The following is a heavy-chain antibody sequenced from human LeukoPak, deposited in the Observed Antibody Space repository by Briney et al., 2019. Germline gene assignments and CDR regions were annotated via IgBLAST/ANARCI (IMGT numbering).Heavy chain of an antibody. CDR1: GYRFTGYY. D-gene: IGHD3-3*02. CDR2: INPNSGGT. J-gene: IGHJ4*02. Sequence: ASVKVSCKASGYRFTGYYMHWVRQAPGQGLEWMGWINPNSGGTNYAQKFQGRVTMTKDTSISTAYMELSRLRSDDTAVYYCARVPPSNVGVVIKGLDYFDYWGQGTLVTVSS. V-gene: IGHV1-2*02. CDR3: ARVPPSNVGVVIKGLDYFDY.